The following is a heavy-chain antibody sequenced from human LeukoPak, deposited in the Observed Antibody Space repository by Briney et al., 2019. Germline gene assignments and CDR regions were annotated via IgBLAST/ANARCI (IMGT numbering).Heavy chain of an antibody. D-gene: IGHD5-24*01. J-gene: IGHJ4*02. CDR2: IYSSGTT. CDR3: ARGGDGYNYVDY. Sequence: PSETLSLTCTVSTDSLSCHYWSWIRQPPGKGLEWIAYIYSSGTTKYNPSLNSRVTISLDASKNQFSLNLTSVTAADTAVYYCARGGDGYNYVDYWGQGTLVTVSS. V-gene: IGHV4-59*11. CDR1: TDSLSCHY.